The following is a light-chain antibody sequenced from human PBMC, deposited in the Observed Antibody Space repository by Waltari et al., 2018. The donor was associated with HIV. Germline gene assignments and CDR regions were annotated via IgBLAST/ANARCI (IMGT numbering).Light chain of an antibody. Sequence: VTISCTGSSSNIGAGYFVHWYQQLPGTAPTLLIYSDINRPSGVPDRFSGTKSGNSASLAITGLQAEDEADYYCQSYDRSLSASVFGGGTKLTVL. CDR2: SDI. J-gene: IGLJ3*02. CDR1: SSNIGAGYF. V-gene: IGLV1-40*01. CDR3: QSYDRSLSASV.